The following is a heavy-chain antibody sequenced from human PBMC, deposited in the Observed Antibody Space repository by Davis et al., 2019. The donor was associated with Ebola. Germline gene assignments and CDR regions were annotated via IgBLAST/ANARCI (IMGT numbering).Heavy chain of an antibody. CDR1: GFSLSTHG. D-gene: IGHD1-26*01. CDR3: AKGGGRIDY. Sequence: GESLKISCAASGFSLSTHGMHWVRQAPGKGLEWVAVISYDGSNKYYADSVKGRFTISRDNSKNTLYLQMNSLRAEDTAVYYCAKGGGRIDYWGQGTLVTVSS. J-gene: IGHJ4*02. CDR2: ISYDGSNK. V-gene: IGHV3-30*18.